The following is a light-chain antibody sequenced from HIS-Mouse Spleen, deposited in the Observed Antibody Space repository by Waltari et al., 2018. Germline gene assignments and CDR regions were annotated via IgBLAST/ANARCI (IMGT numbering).Light chain of an antibody. CDR3: QQYNSSFT. J-gene: IGKJ4*01. CDR2: AAS. CDR1: QSISSY. Sequence: DIQMTQSPSSLSASVGDRVTITCRASQSISSYLNWYQQKPGKAPKLLIYAASSLQSGVPSRFSGSGSGTEFTLTISSLQPDDFATYYCQQYNSSFTFGGGTKVEIK. V-gene: IGKV1-39*01.